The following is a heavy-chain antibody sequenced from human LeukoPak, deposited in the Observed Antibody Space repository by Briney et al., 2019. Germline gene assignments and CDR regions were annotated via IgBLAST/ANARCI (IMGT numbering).Heavy chain of an antibody. D-gene: IGHD5-18*01. CDR1: GYTFTGYY. CDR3: ASSRGYSYGLRFLFDY. J-gene: IGHJ4*02. Sequence: ASVKVSCKASGYTFTGYYMHWVRQAPGQGLEWMGWINPNSGGTNYAQKFQGRVTMTRDTSISTAYMELSRLRSDDTAVYYCASSRGYSYGLRFLFDYWGQGTPVTVSS. V-gene: IGHV1-2*02. CDR2: INPNSGGT.